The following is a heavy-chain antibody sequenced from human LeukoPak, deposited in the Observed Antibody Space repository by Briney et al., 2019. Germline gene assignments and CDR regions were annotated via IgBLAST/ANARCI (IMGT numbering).Heavy chain of an antibody. D-gene: IGHD5-12*01. CDR1: GGSISTHY. V-gene: IGHV4-4*07. CDR3: ARGGYSGYDFDY. J-gene: IGHJ4*02. Sequence: QSSEILSLTCTVSGGSISTHYCNWVRQPAGKGLEWIGRIYTSGSTNYNPSLKSRVTISVDTSKNQFSLKLSSMTAADTAVYYCARGGYSGYDFDYWGQGALVTVSS. CDR2: IYTSGST.